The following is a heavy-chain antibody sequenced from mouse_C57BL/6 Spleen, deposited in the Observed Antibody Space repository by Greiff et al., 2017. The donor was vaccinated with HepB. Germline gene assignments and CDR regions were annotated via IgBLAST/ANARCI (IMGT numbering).Heavy chain of an antibody. D-gene: IGHD1-1*01. V-gene: IGHV1-43*01. CDR2: INPSTGGT. CDR3: ARWITTVVATENV. J-gene: IGHJ1*03. CDR1: GYSFTGYY. Sequence: DVKLQESGPELVKPGASVKISCKASGYSFTGYYMHWVKQSSEKSLEWIGEINPSTGGTSYNQKFKGKATLTVDKSSSTAYMQLKSLTSEDSAVYYCARWITTVVATENVWGTGTTVTVSS.